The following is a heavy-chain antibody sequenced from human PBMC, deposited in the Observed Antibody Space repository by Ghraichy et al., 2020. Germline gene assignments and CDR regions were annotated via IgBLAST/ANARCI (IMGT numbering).Heavy chain of an antibody. CDR2: IWFDGTDK. V-gene: IGHV3-33*01. Sequence: GGSLRLSCTASGFTASGFTFSNYGMHWVRQAPGKGLEWVAVIWFDGTDKYYADSVKGRFTISRDNSKNTLFLQMNSLGAEDTAIYYCARALQGYNYGIFWYFDLWGRGTLVTVSS. CDR1: GFTFSNYG. CDR3: ARALQGYNYGIFWYFDL. D-gene: IGHD5-18*01. J-gene: IGHJ2*01.